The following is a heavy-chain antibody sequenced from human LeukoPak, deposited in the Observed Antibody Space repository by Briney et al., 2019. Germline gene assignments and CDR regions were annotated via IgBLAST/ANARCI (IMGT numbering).Heavy chain of an antibody. CDR3: AKDGDFWSGYLDY. J-gene: IGHJ4*02. Sequence: GGSLRLSCAASGFTFSAYSMNWVRQAPGKGLEWLSYVSSDSSLIDYADSVKGRFTISRDNAKNSLYLQMNSLRAEDAAVYYCAKDGDFWSGYLDYWGQGTLVTVSS. V-gene: IGHV3-48*01. CDR2: VSSDSSLI. CDR1: GFTFSAYS. D-gene: IGHD3-3*01.